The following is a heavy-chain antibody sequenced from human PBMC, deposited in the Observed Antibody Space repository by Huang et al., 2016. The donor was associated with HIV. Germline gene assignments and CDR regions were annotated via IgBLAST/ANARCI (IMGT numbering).Heavy chain of an antibody. CDR2: SRFDGNKK. CDR1: GFTFGTFG. Sequence: VRLVESGGGVVQPGGSLTLSCEASGFTFGTFGMHWVRQAPGKGLEWVAHSRFDGNKKVDEEALKGRFTIVRENSKNTVYLEMNSLTGEDTAMYFCAKGGAGYHNGPEYWGQGTQVIVS. D-gene: IGHD2-8*01. V-gene: IGHV3-30*02. CDR3: AKGGAGYHNGPEY. J-gene: IGHJ4*02.